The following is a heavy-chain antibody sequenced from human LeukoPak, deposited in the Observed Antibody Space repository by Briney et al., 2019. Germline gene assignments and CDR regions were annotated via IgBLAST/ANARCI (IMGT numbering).Heavy chain of an antibody. CDR2: INHSGST. CDR1: GESFSGYY. J-gene: IGHJ4*02. Sequence: SETLSLTCAVYGESFSGYYWSWIRQPPGKGLEWIGEINHSGSTNYNPSLKSRVTISVVTSKYQFSLKLSSVTAADTAVYYCARGGFTIFGVVTRPYYFDYWGQGTLVTVSS. D-gene: IGHD3-3*01. CDR3: ARGGFTIFGVVTRPYYFDY. V-gene: IGHV4-34*01.